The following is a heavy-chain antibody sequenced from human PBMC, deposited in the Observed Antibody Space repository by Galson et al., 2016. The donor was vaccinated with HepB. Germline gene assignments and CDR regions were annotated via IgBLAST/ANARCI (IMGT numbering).Heavy chain of an antibody. J-gene: IGHJ5*01. V-gene: IGHV3-48*02. D-gene: IGHD3-10*01. CDR3: ARAPRVRGVIAHFDS. CDR2: INDSSATI. Sequence: SLRLSCAASGFTFSASSMSWVRQAPGKGLEWVSYINDSSATIYYADSVRGRFTISRDNARDSLYLQMNSLRDEDTAVYFCARAPRVRGVIAHFDSWGQGSLVTVSS. CDR1: GFTFSASS.